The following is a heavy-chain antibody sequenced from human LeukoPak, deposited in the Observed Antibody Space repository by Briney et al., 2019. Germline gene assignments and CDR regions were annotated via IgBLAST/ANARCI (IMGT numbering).Heavy chain of an antibody. J-gene: IGHJ4*02. Sequence: ASVKVSCKASGYTFTRYYMQWVGQAAGQGGGGRGGSKPNSSGTNYAQKFPRRVTMTRDTSISTAYMQLSRLRSDDTAVYYCALIDYCTNGVCYTGAGDYWGQGTLVTVSS. CDR3: ALIDYCTNGVCYTGAGDY. D-gene: IGHD2-8*01. CDR1: GYTFTRYY. V-gene: IGHV1-2*02. CDR2: SKPNSSGT.